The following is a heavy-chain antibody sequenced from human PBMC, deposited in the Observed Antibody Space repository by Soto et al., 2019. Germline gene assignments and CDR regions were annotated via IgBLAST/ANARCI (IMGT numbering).Heavy chain of an antibody. CDR1: GGSITNHY. CDR2: VYFRGTS. V-gene: IGHV4-59*11. Sequence: ETLSLTCGLSGGSITNHYYRWIRQSPGKGLEWIGSVYFRGTSNYNPSLWSRATISLDDSKSQLSLELTSVTAEDSAVYYCARDRRSRGWFDPWGQGALVTVSS. J-gene: IGHJ5*02. CDR3: ARDRRSRGWFDP.